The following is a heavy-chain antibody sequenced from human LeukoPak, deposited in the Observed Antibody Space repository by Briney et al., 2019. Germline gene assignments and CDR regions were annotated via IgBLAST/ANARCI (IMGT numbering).Heavy chain of an antibody. V-gene: IGHV3-33*06. Sequence: PGRSLRLSCAASGFTFGSYGMHWVRQAPGKGLEWVAVIWYDGSNKYYADSVKGRFAISRGNSKNTLYLQMNSLRAEDTAVYYCAKDQMRLRSYYYMDVWGKGTTVTVSS. CDR2: IWYDGSNK. CDR3: AKDQMRLRSYYYMDV. D-gene: IGHD6-25*01. J-gene: IGHJ6*03. CDR1: GFTFGSYG.